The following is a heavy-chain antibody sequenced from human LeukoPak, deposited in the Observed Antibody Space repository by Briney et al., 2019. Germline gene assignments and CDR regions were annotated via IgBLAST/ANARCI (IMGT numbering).Heavy chain of an antibody. CDR1: GGSISSYY. CDR3: ARVNRITMIVH. J-gene: IGHJ4*02. V-gene: IGHV4-59*08. CDR2: IYYSGST. D-gene: IGHD3-22*01. Sequence: SETLCLTCTVSGGSISSYYWSWVRQPPGKGLEWIGYIYYSGSTNYNPSLKSRVTISVDTSKNQFSLKLSSVTAADTAVYYCARVNRITMIVHWGQGTLVTVSS.